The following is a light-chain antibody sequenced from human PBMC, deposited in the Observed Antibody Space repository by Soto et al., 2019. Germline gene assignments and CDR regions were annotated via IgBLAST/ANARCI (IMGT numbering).Light chain of an antibody. V-gene: IGKV1-5*03. Sequence: DIQMTQSPSTLSASVGDRVTITCRASQSMSSWLAWYQQKPGKAPKLLIYKASSLESGVPSRFSGSGSGTEFTLTISSLQPDDFATYYCQHYNSYPLTFGQGTKVEIK. CDR2: KAS. CDR3: QHYNSYPLT. CDR1: QSMSSW. J-gene: IGKJ1*01.